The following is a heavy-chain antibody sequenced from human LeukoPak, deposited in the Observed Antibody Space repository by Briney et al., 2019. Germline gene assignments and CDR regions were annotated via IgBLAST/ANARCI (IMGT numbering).Heavy chain of an antibody. V-gene: IGHV3-23*01. Sequence: PGGSLRLSCAASEFTFSTYGMHWVRQAPGKGLEWVSAISGSGGSTYYADSVKGRFTISRDNSKNTLYLQMNSLRAEDTAVYYCAKSGGAARSEFPYYYYMDVWGKGTTVTVSS. CDR3: AKSGGAARSEFPYYYYMDV. D-gene: IGHD6-6*01. CDR2: ISGSGGST. J-gene: IGHJ6*03. CDR1: EFTFSTYG.